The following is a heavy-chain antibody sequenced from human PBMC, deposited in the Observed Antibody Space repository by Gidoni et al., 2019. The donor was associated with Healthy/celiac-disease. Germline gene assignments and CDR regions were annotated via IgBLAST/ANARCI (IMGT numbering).Heavy chain of an antibody. CDR2: INSDGSST. J-gene: IGHJ3*02. CDR3: AREGRIRLWSRRNDAFDI. CDR1: GFTFSSYW. D-gene: IGHD5-18*01. V-gene: IGHV3-74*01. Sequence: EVQLVESGGGLVQSGGSLRHSGAASGFTFSSYWTHGVRQAPGKGLVWVSRINSDGSSTSYADAVKGRFTNSRDNAKNTLYLQMNSLRAEDTAVYYCAREGRIRLWSRRNDAFDIWGQGTMVTVSS.